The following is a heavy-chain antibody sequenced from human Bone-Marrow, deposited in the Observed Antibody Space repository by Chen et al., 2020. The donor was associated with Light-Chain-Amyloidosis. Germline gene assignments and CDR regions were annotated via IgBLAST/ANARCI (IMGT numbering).Heavy chain of an antibody. J-gene: IGHJ4*02. Sequence: DVQLLESGGGLVQPGGSLRLSCAASGFTLRTSWMHWVRQAPGKGLVWVSRINPDGTRVDYADSVRGRFTISRDDAKSTVYLQMNSLRAEDTAVYYCSREFTGYDDYWGQGTLVTVSS. D-gene: IGHD5-12*01. V-gene: IGHV3-74*01. CDR3: SREFTGYDDY. CDR1: GFTLRTSW. CDR2: INPDGTRV.